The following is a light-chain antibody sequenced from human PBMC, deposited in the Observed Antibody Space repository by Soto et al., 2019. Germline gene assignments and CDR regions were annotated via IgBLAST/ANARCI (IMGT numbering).Light chain of an antibody. Sequence: EIVLTQSPATLSLSPGERATLSRRASQSVSSYLAWYQQKPGQAPRLLIYNASNRATGIPARFSGSGSGTAFTLTISSLEPEDFAVYYCQQRSNWPPALITFGQGTRLEIK. J-gene: IGKJ5*01. CDR3: QQRSNWPPALIT. CDR2: NAS. V-gene: IGKV3-11*01. CDR1: QSVSSY.